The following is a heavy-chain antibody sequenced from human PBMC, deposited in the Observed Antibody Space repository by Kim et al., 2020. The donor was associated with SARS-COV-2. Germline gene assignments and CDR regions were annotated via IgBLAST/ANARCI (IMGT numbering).Heavy chain of an antibody. CDR2: INTNTGNP. CDR1: GYTFTSYA. J-gene: IGHJ4*02. CDR3: ARSETTMVRGVIIPYYFDY. D-gene: IGHD3-10*01. V-gene: IGHV7-4-1*02. Sequence: ASVKVSCKASGYTFTSYAMNWVRQAPGQGLEWMGWINTNTGNPTYAQGFTGRFVFSLDTSVSTAYLQISSLKAEDTAVYYCARSETTMVRGVIIPYYFDYWGQGTLVTVSS.